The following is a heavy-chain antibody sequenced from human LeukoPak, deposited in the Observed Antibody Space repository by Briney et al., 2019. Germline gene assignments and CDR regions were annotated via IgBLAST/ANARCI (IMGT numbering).Heavy chain of an antibody. CDR2: IRYDGSNK. Sequence: PGGSLRLSCAASGFTFSSYGMSWVRQAPGKGLEWVAFIRYDGSNKYYADSVKGRFTISRDNSKNTLYLQMNSLRAEDTAVYYCAKAAYGSESYYDPFDYWGQGTLVTVSS. D-gene: IGHD3-10*01. CDR3: AKAAYGSESYYDPFDY. V-gene: IGHV3-30*02. J-gene: IGHJ4*02. CDR1: GFTFSSYG.